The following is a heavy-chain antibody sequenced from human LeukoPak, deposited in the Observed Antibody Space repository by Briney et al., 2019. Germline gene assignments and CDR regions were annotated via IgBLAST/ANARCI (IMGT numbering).Heavy chain of an antibody. Sequence: ASVKVSCKASGYTFTAYSMHWVRQAPGQGLEYMGWINPNSGDTNYAQKFQGRVTMTRDTSMSTAYMELSGLRFDDTAVYYCARDGEVRQGHCSTTSCPVDYWGQGTLITVSS. V-gene: IGHV1-2*02. J-gene: IGHJ4*02. CDR1: GYTFTAYS. D-gene: IGHD2-2*01. CDR2: INPNSGDT. CDR3: ARDGEVRQGHCSTTSCPVDY.